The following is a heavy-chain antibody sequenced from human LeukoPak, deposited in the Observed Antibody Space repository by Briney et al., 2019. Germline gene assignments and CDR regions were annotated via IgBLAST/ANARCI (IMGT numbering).Heavy chain of an antibody. CDR3: ARVHTEPKDYYDSSGYYSTPLDY. D-gene: IGHD3-22*01. V-gene: IGHV3-48*03. Sequence: PGGXLRLSCAASGFTFSSYEMNWVRQAPGKGLEWVSYISSSGSTIYYADSVKGRFTISRDNAKNSLYLQMNSLRAEDTAVYYCARVHTEPKDYYDSSGYYSTPLDYWGQGTLVTVSS. CDR1: GFTFSSYE. CDR2: ISSSGSTI. J-gene: IGHJ4*02.